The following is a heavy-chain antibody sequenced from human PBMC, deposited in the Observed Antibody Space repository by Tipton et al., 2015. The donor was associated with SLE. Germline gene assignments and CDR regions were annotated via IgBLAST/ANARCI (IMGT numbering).Heavy chain of an antibody. CDR3: ARRADAGSYYF. Sequence: VQLVQSGPEVKTPGESLKISCEGSAYSFSNYGIHWVRQMPGKGLEWMGIIYPGDSGTIYSPSFQGQVTISVDKSISTAYLQWSSLKASDTAMYYCARRADAGSYYFWGQGTLVTVSS. CDR1: AYSFSNYG. CDR2: IYPGDSGT. D-gene: IGHD1-26*01. V-gene: IGHV5-51*03. J-gene: IGHJ4*02.